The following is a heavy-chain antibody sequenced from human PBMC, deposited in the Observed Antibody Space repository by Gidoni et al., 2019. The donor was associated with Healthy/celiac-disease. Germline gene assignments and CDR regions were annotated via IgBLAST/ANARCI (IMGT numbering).Heavy chain of an antibody. CDR2: ISSSGSTI. CDR1: GFTFSDYD. D-gene: IGHD4-4*01. V-gene: IGHV3-11*01. Sequence: QVQLVESGGGLVKPGGSLRLSCAASGFTFSDYDMRWIRQAPGKGLEWVSYISSSGSTIYYADSVKGRFTISRDNAKNSLYLQMNSLRAEDTAVYYCARDYPGPTVTTRSTPYYYYGMDVWGQGTTVTVSS. CDR3: ARDYPGPTVTTRSTPYYYYGMDV. J-gene: IGHJ6*02.